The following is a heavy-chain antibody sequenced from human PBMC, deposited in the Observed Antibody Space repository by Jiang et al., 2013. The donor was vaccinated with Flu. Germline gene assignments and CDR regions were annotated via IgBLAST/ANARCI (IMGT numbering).Heavy chain of an antibody. J-gene: IGHJ3*02. CDR3: ASAPPDSSGWYDRDDAFDI. V-gene: IGHV4-39*01. D-gene: IGHD6-19*01. CDR1: GGSISSSSYY. Sequence: KPSETLSLTCTVSGGSISSSSYYWGWIRQPPGKGLEWIGSIYYSGSTYYNPSLKSRVTISVDTSKNQFSLKLSSVTAADTAVYYCASAPPDSSGWYDRDDAFDIWGQGTMVTVSS. CDR2: IYYSGST.